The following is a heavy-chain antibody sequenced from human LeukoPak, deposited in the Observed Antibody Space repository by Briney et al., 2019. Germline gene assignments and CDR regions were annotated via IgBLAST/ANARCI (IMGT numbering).Heavy chain of an antibody. CDR3: ARSVVAATETFDY. J-gene: IGHJ4*02. CDR2: ISSSGSTI. D-gene: IGHD2-15*01. CDR1: GFTFSNYA. V-gene: IGHV3-48*04. Sequence: PPGGSLRLSCAASGFTFSNYAMSWVRQAPGKGLEWVSYISSSGSTIFYADSVKGRFTISRDNAKNSLYLQMNSLRAEDTAVYYCARSVVAATETFDYWGQGTLVTVSS.